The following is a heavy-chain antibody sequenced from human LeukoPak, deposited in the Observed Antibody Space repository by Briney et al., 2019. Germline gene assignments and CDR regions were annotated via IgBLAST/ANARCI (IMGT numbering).Heavy chain of an antibody. V-gene: IGHV4-31*03. J-gene: IGHJ3*02. CDR1: GGSISSGGYY. CDR2: IYYSGST. Sequence: TSETLSLTCTVSGGSISSGGYYWSWISQHPGKGLEWIGYIYYSGSTYYNPSLKSRVTISVDTSKNQFSLKLSSVTAADTAVYYCARSSYGGNKAFDIWGQGTMVTVSS. D-gene: IGHD4-23*01. CDR3: ARSSYGGNKAFDI.